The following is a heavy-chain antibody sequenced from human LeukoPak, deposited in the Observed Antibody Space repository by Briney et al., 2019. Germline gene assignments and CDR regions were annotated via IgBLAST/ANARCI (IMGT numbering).Heavy chain of an antibody. CDR2: VSDSDENT. Sequence: GGSLRLSCAASGFTFSSFAMSWVRQAPGKGLEWVSSVSDSDENTYYADSVKGRFTISRDNSKNTLFLQMDTLRVDDTAVYYCAKDPTNDYGDYDYFDYWGQGTLVTVSS. J-gene: IGHJ4*02. V-gene: IGHV3-23*01. CDR3: AKDPTNDYGDYDYFDY. D-gene: IGHD4-17*01. CDR1: GFTFSSFA.